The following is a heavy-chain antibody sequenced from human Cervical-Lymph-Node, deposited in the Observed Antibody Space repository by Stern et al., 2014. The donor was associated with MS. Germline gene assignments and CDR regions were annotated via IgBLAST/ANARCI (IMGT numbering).Heavy chain of an antibody. CDR3: ARPFDFGDYVPLY. CDR2: ISYGGDNQ. J-gene: IGHJ4*02. Sequence: QMQLVQSGGGVVQPGKSLRLSCVASGFTFSSFAMHWVRQAPGKGLEWVAFISYGGDNQYYAGSVKGRFTISRDNSKDTLYLQMNGLSAEDTAFYYCARPFDFGDYVPLYWGQGTLVTVSS. CDR1: GFTFSSFA. D-gene: IGHD4-17*01. V-gene: IGHV3-30-3*01.